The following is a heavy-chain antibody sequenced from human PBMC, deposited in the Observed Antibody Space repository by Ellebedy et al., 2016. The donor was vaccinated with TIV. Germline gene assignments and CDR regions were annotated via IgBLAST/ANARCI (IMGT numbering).Heavy chain of an antibody. CDR1: GYSFTSYW. V-gene: IGHV5-51*01. Sequence: GESLKISCKGSGYSFTSYWIGWVRQMPGKGLEWMGIIYPSDSYTNYSPSFQGHVTISADKSISTAYLQWSSLKASDTAMYYCARQKYSGSYSNWYFDLWGRGTLVTVSS. CDR3: ARQKYSGSYSNWYFDL. D-gene: IGHD1-26*01. J-gene: IGHJ2*01. CDR2: IYPSDSYT.